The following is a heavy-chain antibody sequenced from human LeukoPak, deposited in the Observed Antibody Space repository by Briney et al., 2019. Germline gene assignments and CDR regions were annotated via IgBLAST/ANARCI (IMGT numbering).Heavy chain of an antibody. D-gene: IGHD3-3*01. V-gene: IGHV3-9*01. CDR1: GFTFDDYA. CDR3: AKGLVVEWLGGMDV. J-gene: IGHJ6*02. Sequence: GGSLRLSCAASGFTFDDYAMHWVRQAPGKGLEWVSGISWNSGSIGYADSVKGRFTISRDNAKSSLYLQMNSLRAEDTALYYCAKGLVVEWLGGMDVWGQGTTVTVSS. CDR2: ISWNSGSI.